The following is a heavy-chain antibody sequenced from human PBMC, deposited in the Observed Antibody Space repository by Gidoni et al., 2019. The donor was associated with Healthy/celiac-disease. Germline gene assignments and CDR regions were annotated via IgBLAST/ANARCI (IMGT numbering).Heavy chain of an antibody. Sequence: QVQLVQSGAEVKKPGSSVKVSCKASGCTFSSSAISWVRQAPGQGHEWRGRLIPILGIANDGQKIQCRVTINADKSTSTAYMEMSSLRSEGTAGYYGARNYHYEIVTGNACDIWGQGTMVTVSS. D-gene: IGHD3-9*01. J-gene: IGHJ3*02. V-gene: IGHV1-69*04. CDR2: LIPILGIA. CDR3: ARNYHYEIVTGNACDI. CDR1: GCTFSSSA.